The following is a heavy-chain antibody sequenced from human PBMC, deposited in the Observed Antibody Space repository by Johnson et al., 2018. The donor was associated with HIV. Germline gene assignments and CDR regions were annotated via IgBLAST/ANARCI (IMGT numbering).Heavy chain of an antibody. CDR3: TTYSIIHAFDI. V-gene: IGHV3-30*04. J-gene: IGHJ3*02. Sequence: QVQLVESGGGVVQPGRSLRLSCAASGFTFSIYAMHWVRQAPGKGLEWVSLISFDGNDKYYADSVKGRFTISRDNSKNTLYVQMNSLKTEDTAVYYCTTYSIIHAFDIWGQGTMVTVSS. CDR2: ISFDGNDK. CDR1: GFTFSIYA. D-gene: IGHD6-13*01.